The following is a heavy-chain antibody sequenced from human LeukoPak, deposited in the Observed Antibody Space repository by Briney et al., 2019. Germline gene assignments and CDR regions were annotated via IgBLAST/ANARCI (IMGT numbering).Heavy chain of an antibody. CDR2: ISNDGSKK. V-gene: IGHV3-30*18. CDR1: GFTFSSYG. D-gene: IGHD5-18*01. J-gene: IGHJ4*02. Sequence: GGSLRLSCAASGFTFSSYGMHWVRQAPGKGLDWVAVISNDGSKKYYADSVKGRFTISRDNSKNTLSLQVSSLRTEDTAVYYCAKDRYSYAFEYSDSWGQGTLVPVSS. CDR3: AKDRYSYAFEYSDS.